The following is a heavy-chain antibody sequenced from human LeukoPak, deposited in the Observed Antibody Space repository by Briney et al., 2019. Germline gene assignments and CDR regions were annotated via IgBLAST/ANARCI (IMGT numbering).Heavy chain of an antibody. CDR2: ISSSSSYI. Sequence: GGSLRLSCAASGFTFSSYSMNWVRQAPGKGPEWVSSISSSSSYIYYADSVKGRFTISRDNAKNSLYLQMNSLRAEDTAVYYCARKVPAASVDYWGQGTLVTVSS. J-gene: IGHJ4*02. CDR3: ARKVPAASVDY. CDR1: GFTFSSYS. D-gene: IGHD2-2*01. V-gene: IGHV3-21*01.